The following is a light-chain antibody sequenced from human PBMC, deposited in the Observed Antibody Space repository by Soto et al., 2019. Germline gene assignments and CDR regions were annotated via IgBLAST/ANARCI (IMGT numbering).Light chain of an antibody. CDR1: QSVSSN. V-gene: IGKV3-15*01. Sequence: EIMMTQSPATLSVSPGERATLSCRASQSVSSNLAWYQQKPGQAPRLLIYGASTRATGIPARFSGSGSGTEFTLTISSLQSEDFAVYYCQQYNNWTFGPGTKVDIK. CDR2: GAS. CDR3: QQYNNWT. J-gene: IGKJ3*01.